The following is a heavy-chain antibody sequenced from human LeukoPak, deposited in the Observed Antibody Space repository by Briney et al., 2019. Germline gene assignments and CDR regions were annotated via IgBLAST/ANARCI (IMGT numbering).Heavy chain of an antibody. D-gene: IGHD5-18*01. Sequence: SETLSLTCTVSGGSISSYYWSWIRQPPGKGLEWIGYIYYSGSTNYNPSLKSRVTISVDTSKNQFSLKLSSVTAADTAVYYCARNVDTATYYYGVDVWGQGTTVTVSS. CDR1: GGSISSYY. CDR3: ARNVDTATYYYGVDV. CDR2: IYYSGST. V-gene: IGHV4-59*01. J-gene: IGHJ6*02.